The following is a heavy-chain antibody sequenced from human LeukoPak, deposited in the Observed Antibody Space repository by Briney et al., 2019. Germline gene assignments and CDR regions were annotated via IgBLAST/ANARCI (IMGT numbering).Heavy chain of an antibody. CDR2: ISYDGSNK. J-gene: IGHJ4*02. CDR1: GFTFSSYA. Sequence: GGSLRLSCAASGFTFSSYAMHWVRQAPGRGLEWVAFISYDGSNKYSADSVKGRFTISRDNSKNTLYLQMNSLRAEDTAVYYCARRPGYPSFDYWGQGTLVTVSS. V-gene: IGHV3-30*04. D-gene: IGHD2-15*01. CDR3: ARRPGYPSFDY.